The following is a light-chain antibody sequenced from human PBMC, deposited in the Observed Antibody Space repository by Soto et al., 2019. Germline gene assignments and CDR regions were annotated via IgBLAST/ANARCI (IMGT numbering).Light chain of an antibody. Sequence: EIVLTQSPGTLSLSPGERATLSCRASQSVNNNYLAWYQQKPGQAPRLLISGASNRATGITDRFSGSGSGTDFTLAISRLEPEDFAVYSCQQYGTLPFTFGPGTKVDLK. CDR1: QSVNNNY. J-gene: IGKJ3*01. CDR2: GAS. V-gene: IGKV3-20*01. CDR3: QQYGTLPFT.